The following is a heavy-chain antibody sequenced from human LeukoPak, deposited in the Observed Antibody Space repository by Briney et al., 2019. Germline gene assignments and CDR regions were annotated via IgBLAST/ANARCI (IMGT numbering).Heavy chain of an antibody. V-gene: IGHV6-1*01. D-gene: IGHD4-17*01. Sequence: SQTLSLTCAISGDSVSSNSAAWSWIRQSPSRGLEWLGRTYYMSKWISDYAVFVKSRITINPDTSKNQFSLQLNSVTPEDAAVYYCARVKIPGNGDYGLGDYWGQGTLVTVSS. CDR1: GDSVSSNSAA. CDR3: ARVKIPGNGDYGLGDY. CDR2: TYYMSKWIS. J-gene: IGHJ4*02.